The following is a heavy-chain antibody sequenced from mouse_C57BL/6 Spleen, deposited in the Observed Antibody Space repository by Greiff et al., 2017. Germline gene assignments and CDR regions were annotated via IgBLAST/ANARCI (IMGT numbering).Heavy chain of an antibody. Sequence: VQLKQSGAELVRPGASVKLSCTASGFNIKDDYMHWVKQRPEQGLEWIGWIDPENGDTEYASKFQGKATITADTSSNTAYLQLSSLTSEDTAVYYCISYDYEYAMDYWGQGTSVTVSS. CDR3: ISYDYEYAMDY. CDR2: IDPENGDT. J-gene: IGHJ4*01. D-gene: IGHD2-4*01. CDR1: GFNIKDDY. V-gene: IGHV14-4*01.